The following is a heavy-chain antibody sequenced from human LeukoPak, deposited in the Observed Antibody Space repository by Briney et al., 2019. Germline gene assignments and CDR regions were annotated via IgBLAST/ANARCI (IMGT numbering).Heavy chain of an antibody. CDR3: ARGEYYDILTGYYKGSYFDY. CDR1: GYTFTSYY. CDR2: INPNSGGT. J-gene: IGHJ4*02. Sequence: GASVKGSCKASGYTFTSYYMHWVRQAPGQGREGMGWINPNSGGTNYAQKFQGRVTVTRDTSISTAYMELSSLRSDDTAVYYCARGEYYDILTGYYKGSYFDYWGQGTLVTVSS. V-gene: IGHV1-2*02. D-gene: IGHD3-9*01.